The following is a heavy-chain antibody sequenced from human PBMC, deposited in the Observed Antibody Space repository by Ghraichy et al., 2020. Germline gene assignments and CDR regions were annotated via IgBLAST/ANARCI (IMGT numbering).Heavy chain of an antibody. CDR2: ISSSSSTI. CDR3: ARHSLRRDYDAYYFDY. V-gene: IGHV3-48*04. Sequence: LSLTCAASGFTFSSYSMNWVRQAPGKGLEWVSYISSSSSTIYYADSVKGRFTISRDNAKNSLYLQMNSLRAEDTAVYYCARHSLRRDYDAYYFDYWGQGTLVTVSS. CDR1: GFTFSSYS. D-gene: IGHD4-17*01. J-gene: IGHJ4*02.